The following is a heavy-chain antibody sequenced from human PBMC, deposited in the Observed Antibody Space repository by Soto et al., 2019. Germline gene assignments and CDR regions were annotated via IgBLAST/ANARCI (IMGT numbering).Heavy chain of an antibody. CDR1: GFTLRSDW. D-gene: IGHD3-10*01. Sequence: EEQLVASGGGLVQPGGSLRLSCAASGFTLRSDWMSWVRQAPGKGLEWLATIKTDASGKKYVDFVKGRFTVSRDNAKNSLYLQMDSLRYEDTAVYYCARDSVYGSASSVNHYLDCWGRGTLVTVSS. J-gene: IGHJ4*01. CDR2: IKTDASGK. CDR3: ARDSVYGSASSVNHYLDC. V-gene: IGHV3-7*01.